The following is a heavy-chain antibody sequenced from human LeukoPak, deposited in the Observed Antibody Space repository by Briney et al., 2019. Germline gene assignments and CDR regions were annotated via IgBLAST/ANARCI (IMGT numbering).Heavy chain of an antibody. Sequence: PSETLSLTCTVSGGSISSGDYYWSWIRQPPGKGLEWIGYIYYSGSTYYNPSLKSRVTISVDTSKNQFSLKLSSVTAADTAVYYCAREPGIVGARGAFDIWGQGTMVTVSS. D-gene: IGHD1-26*01. V-gene: IGHV4-30-4*01. CDR3: AREPGIVGARGAFDI. CDR1: GGSISSGDYY. J-gene: IGHJ3*02. CDR2: IYYSGST.